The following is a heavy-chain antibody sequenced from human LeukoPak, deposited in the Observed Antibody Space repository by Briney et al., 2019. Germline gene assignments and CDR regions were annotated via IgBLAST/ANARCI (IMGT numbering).Heavy chain of an antibody. CDR2: ISYDGSNK. D-gene: IGHD5-18*01. CDR3: AKDRNSYGDDY. J-gene: IGHJ4*02. V-gene: IGHV3-30-3*01. Sequence: GRSLSLSFAASGFTFSSYAMHWVRQAPGKGLEWVAVISYDGSNKYYADSVKGRFTISRDNSKNTLYLQMNSLRAEDTAVYYCAKDRNSYGDDYWGQGTLVTVSS. CDR1: GFTFSSYA.